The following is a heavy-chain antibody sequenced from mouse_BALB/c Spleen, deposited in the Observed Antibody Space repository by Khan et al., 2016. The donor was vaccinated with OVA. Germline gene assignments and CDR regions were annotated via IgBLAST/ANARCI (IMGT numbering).Heavy chain of an antibody. CDR1: GYTFTSYW. CDR2: IDPSDSKT. D-gene: IGHD2-10*02. J-gene: IGHJ3*01. CDR3: ARGGYGTSFAF. V-gene: IGHV1-61*01. Sequence: QVQLQQSGAELVRPGASVKLSCKASGYTFTSYWMNWVKQRPGQGLEWIGMIDPSDSKTHYNQMFKDKATLAVDKSSSTAYMHLTSLTYEDSAVYCCARGGYGTSFAFGGRGTLVTVSA.